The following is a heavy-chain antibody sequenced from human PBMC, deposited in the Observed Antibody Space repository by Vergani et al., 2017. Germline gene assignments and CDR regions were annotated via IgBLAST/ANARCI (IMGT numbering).Heavy chain of an antibody. J-gene: IGHJ4*02. Sequence: QAKLVESGGGVVQPGGSLRLSCATSGFTLSNYDMQWIRQGPGKGLEFVAFIQFDGSNQYYADSVKGRFTLSRDFSKNTLYLQMNSLRTDDTATYYCAKHFRGWGIDYWGQGTQVIVSS. CDR2: IQFDGSNQ. D-gene: IGHD3-16*01. CDR1: GFTLSNYD. CDR3: AKHFRGWGIDY. V-gene: IGHV3-30*02.